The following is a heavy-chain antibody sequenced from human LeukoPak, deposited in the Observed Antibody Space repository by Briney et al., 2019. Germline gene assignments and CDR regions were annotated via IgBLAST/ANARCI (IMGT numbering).Heavy chain of an antibody. Sequence: PGRSLRLSCAASGFTFSSYGMHWVRQAPGKGLEWVAVIAYDGSNKDYADSVKGRFTISRDNSKNTLYLQMNSLRAEDTAVYYCARDRSGSYCIDFWGHGTLVTVSS. J-gene: IGHJ4*01. CDR2: IAYDGSNK. D-gene: IGHD3-10*01. CDR3: ARDRSGSYCIDF. CDR1: GFTFSSYG. V-gene: IGHV3-30-3*01.